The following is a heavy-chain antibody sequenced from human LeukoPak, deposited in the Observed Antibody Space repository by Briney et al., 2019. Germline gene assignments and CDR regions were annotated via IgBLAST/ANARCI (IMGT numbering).Heavy chain of an antibody. CDR1: GYTFTDYY. J-gene: IGHJ3*02. V-gene: IGHV1-69*13. D-gene: IGHD3-9*01. CDR2: IIPIFGTA. CDR3: AAPPLLTGYPYGI. Sequence: VKISCKVSGYTFTDYYMHWVQQAPGKGLEWMGGIIPIFGTANYAQKFQGRVTITADESTSTAYMELSSLRSEDTAVYYCAAPPLLTGYPYGIWGQGTVVTVSS.